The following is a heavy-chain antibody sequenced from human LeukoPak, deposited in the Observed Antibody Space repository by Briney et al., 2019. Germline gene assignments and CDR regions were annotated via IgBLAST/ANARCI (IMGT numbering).Heavy chain of an antibody. J-gene: IGHJ4*02. CDR3: ASPHGANAGY. V-gene: IGHV4-59*02. CDR1: VGSVTDTY. D-gene: IGHD4/OR15-4a*01. CDR2: VHYNGRA. Sequence: SETLSLTCTVSVGSVTDTYWSWIRQPPGKGLEWIAYVHYNGRADYNPSLKSRVTMSVDTSKNQLSLRLTSVTAADTAVYYCASPHGANAGYWGQGTLVTVSS.